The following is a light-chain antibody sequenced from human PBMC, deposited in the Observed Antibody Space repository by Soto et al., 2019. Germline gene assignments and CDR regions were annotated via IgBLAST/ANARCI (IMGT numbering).Light chain of an antibody. V-gene: IGKV4-1*01. CDR1: QSVLYRSTNNYH. J-gene: IGKJ1*01. CDR3: HQYSTTPWT. Sequence: DIVMTQSPNSLAVSLGEMATINCKSSQSVLYRSTNNYHLAWYQQKPGQPPKLLIYWATTRESGVPDRFSGSGSGTDFTLTITSLKAEDVAVYYCHQYSTTPWTFGQGTKVEIK. CDR2: WAT.